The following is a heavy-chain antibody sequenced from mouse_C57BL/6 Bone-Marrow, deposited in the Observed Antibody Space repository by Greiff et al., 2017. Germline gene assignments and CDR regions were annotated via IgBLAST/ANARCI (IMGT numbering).Heavy chain of an antibody. J-gene: IGHJ4*01. Sequence: VKLMESGAELMKPGASVKLSCKATGYTFTGYWIEWVKQRPGHGLAWIGEILPGSGSTHYNEKFKGKATFTADTSSNTAYMQLSSLTTEDSAIDYCARVRNYFYAMDYWGQGTSVTVSS. V-gene: IGHV1-9*01. CDR2: ILPGSGST. CDR1: GYTFTGYW. D-gene: IGHD2-1*01. CDR3: ARVRNYFYAMDY.